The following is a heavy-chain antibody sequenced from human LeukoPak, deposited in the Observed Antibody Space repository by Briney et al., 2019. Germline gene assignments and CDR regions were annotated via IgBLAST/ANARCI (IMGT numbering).Heavy chain of an antibody. D-gene: IGHD3-10*01. J-gene: IGHJ4*02. CDR3: ANNNYGSLDY. CDR1: GFTFSSYA. V-gene: IGHV3-23*01. CDR2: ISGSGGST. Sequence: PGGSLRPSCAASGFTFSSYAMSWVRQAPGKGLEWVSAISGSGGSTYYANSVKGRFTISRDNSKNTLYLQMNSLRAEDTAVYYCANNNYGSLDYWGQGTLVTVSS.